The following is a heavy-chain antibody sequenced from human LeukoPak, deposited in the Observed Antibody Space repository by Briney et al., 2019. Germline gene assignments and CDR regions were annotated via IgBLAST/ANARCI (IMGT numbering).Heavy chain of an antibody. CDR1: GGSIRSSSYY. J-gene: IGHJ4*02. Sequence: SETLSLTCTVSGGSIRSSSYYWGWIRQPPGKGLEWIGSVYYSGSTYYNPSLTSRVTISLDTSKNQFSLILSSVTAADTAVYYCARTIAVAGEVLLGFGYWGQGTLVTVSS. CDR2: VYYSGST. V-gene: IGHV4-39*07. CDR3: ARTIAVAGEVLLGFGY. D-gene: IGHD6-19*01.